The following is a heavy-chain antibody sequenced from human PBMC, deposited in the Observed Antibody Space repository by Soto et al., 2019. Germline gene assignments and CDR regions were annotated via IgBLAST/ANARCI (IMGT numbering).Heavy chain of an antibody. V-gene: IGHV4-38-2*01. D-gene: IGHD3-22*01. Sequence: SETLSLTCAVSGYSISSGYYWGWLRQPPGKGLEWIGSIYHDGSTYYNPPLNSRVTLSIDMTNNHVSLILNSVTAADTAVYYCARVGPWVQYYYDSSPDTFENWFDPWGQGTLVTVSS. CDR1: GYSISSGYY. CDR2: IYHDGST. J-gene: IGHJ5*02. CDR3: ARVGPWVQYYYDSSPDTFENWFDP.